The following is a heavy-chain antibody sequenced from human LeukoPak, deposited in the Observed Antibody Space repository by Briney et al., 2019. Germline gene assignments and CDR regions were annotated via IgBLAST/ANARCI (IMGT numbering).Heavy chain of an antibody. CDR1: GFTSRSSS. CDR2: ISGSSSTT. CDR3: ARDGDGYSQFDY. J-gene: IGHJ4*02. V-gene: IGHV3-48*02. Sequence: QSGGSLRLSCAASGFTSRSSSMNWVRQAPGKGLEWVSYISGSSSTTYYADSVKGRFTNSRDNAQNSLYLQMNSLRDEDTAVYYCARDGDGYSQFDYWGQGTLVTVSS. D-gene: IGHD4-4*01.